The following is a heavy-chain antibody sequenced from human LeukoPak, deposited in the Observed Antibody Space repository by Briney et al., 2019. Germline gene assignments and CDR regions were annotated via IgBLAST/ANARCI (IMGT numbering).Heavy chain of an antibody. CDR1: GGSISNYD. J-gene: IGHJ4*02. CDR2: IYYSGST. V-gene: IGHV4-59*01. Sequence: ASETLSLTCTVSGGSISNYDWSWIRQPPGKGLEWIGYIYYSGSTNYNPSLKSRVTISVDTSKKQFSLKLSSVTAADTAVYYCARAPVTTSSTAMANVFDYWGQGTLVTVSS. CDR3: ARAPVTTSSTAMANVFDY. D-gene: IGHD4-17*01.